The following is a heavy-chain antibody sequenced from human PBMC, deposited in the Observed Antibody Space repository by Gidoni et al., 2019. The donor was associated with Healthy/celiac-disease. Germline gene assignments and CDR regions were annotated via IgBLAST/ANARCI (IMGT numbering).Heavy chain of an antibody. Sequence: QVQLVESGGGVVQPGRSLRRSCAASGFTLRSYAMHWVRQAPGKGLEWVAVITYDGSNTYYADTVKGRFTISRDTSKNTLYLQMNSLRAEDTAVYYCARDYCSGGSCYSGGDAFDIWGQVTMVTVSS. CDR2: ITYDGSNT. V-gene: IGHV3-30-3*01. D-gene: IGHD2-15*01. J-gene: IGHJ3*02. CDR1: GFTLRSYA. CDR3: ARDYCSGGSCYSGGDAFDI.